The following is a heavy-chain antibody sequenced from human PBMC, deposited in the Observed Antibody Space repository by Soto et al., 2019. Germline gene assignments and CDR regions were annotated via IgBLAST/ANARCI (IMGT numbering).Heavy chain of an antibody. CDR3: AKVPVDTAMGGIDY. Sequence: QVQLVESGGGVVQPGRSLRLSCAASGFTFSSYGMHWVRQAPGKGLEWVAVISYDGSNKYYADSVKGRFTISRDNSKNTLYLQMYSLRAEDTAVYYCAKVPVDTAMGGIDYWGQGTLVTVSS. J-gene: IGHJ4*02. V-gene: IGHV3-30*18. CDR1: GFTFSSYG. D-gene: IGHD5-18*01. CDR2: ISYDGSNK.